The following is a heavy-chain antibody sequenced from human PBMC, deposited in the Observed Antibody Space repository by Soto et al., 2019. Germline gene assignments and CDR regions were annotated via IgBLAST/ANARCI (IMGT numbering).Heavy chain of an antibody. CDR2: ISPILGIA. CDR3: ARDSADTAMRWGFDY. D-gene: IGHD5-18*01. Sequence: QVQLVQSGAEVKKPGSSVKVSCKASGGTFSSYTISWVRQAPGQGLEWMGRISPILGIANYAQKFQGRVTITADKSTSTAYMELSSLRSEDTAVYYCARDSADTAMRWGFDYWGQGTLVTVSS. J-gene: IGHJ4*02. V-gene: IGHV1-69*08. CDR1: GGTFSSYT.